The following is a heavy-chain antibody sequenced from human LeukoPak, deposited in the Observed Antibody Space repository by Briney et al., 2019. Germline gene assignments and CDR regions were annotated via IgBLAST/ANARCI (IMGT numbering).Heavy chain of an antibody. CDR3: AARTYGGNFM. CDR1: GFTFSTYA. D-gene: IGHD4-23*01. V-gene: IGHV3-23*01. Sequence: GGSLRLSCAASGFTFSTYAVSWVRQVPGMGLEWVSTIDNSGAYTYYADSVKGRFTISRDNSKNTLYLQMNSLRAEDTAVYYCAARTYGGNFMWGQGTLVTVSS. J-gene: IGHJ4*02. CDR2: IDNSGAYT.